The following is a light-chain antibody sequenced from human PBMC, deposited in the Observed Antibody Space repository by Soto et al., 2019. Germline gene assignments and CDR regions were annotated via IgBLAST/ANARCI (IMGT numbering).Light chain of an antibody. J-gene: IGLJ3*02. CDR2: GNR. CDR1: SSNLGAGYD. CDR3: QAYDYSLTASV. Sequence: QLVLTQPPSVSGAPGQRVALSCTGNSSNLGAGYDVHWYQQLPGAAPKLVIFGNRNRPSGVPERFSGSKSGTSASLAITGLQAEDEADYYCQAYDYSLTASVFGGGTKLTVL. V-gene: IGLV1-40*01.